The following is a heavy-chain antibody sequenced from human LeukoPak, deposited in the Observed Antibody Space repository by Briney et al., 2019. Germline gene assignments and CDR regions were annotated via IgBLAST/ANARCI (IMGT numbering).Heavy chain of an antibody. J-gene: IGHJ4*02. Sequence: ASVKVSCKASGYTFTSYGISWVRQAPGQGLEGMGWISAYNGNTNYAQKLQGRVTMTTDTSTSTAYMELRSLRSDDTAVYYCARESGGYSSGWYRRPIDYWGQGTLVTVSS. V-gene: IGHV1-18*01. CDR3: ARESGGYSSGWYRRPIDY. CDR2: ISAYNGNT. D-gene: IGHD6-19*01. CDR1: GYTFTSYG.